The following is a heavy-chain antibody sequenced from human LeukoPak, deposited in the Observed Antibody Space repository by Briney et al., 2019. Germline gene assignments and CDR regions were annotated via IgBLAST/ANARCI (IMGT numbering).Heavy chain of an antibody. D-gene: IGHD6-19*01. V-gene: IGHV3-23*01. Sequence: GGSLRLSCAASGFTFSSYAMNWVRQAPGKGLEWVSTIGGSGGGTYYADSVKGRFTISRDNSKNTLYLQMNSLRAEDTAVYYCAKDNRRHYTSGPNPDSLHWGQGALVTVSS. CDR2: IGGSGGGT. CDR3: AKDNRRHYTSGPNPDSLH. J-gene: IGHJ4*02. CDR1: GFTFSSYA.